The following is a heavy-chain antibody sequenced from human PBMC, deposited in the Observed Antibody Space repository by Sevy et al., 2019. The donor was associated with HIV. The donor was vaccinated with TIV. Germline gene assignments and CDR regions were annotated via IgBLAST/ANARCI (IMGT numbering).Heavy chain of an antibody. CDR3: AKDGDLEGDPGDY. CDR1: GFTFSSYA. Sequence: GGSLRLSCAASGFTFSSYAMSWVRQAPGKGLEWVSAISGSGGSTYYADSMKGRFTISRDNSKNTLYLQMNSLRAEDTAVYYCAKDGDLEGDPGDYWGQGTLVTVSS. D-gene: IGHD1-1*01. CDR2: ISGSGGST. J-gene: IGHJ4*02. V-gene: IGHV3-23*01.